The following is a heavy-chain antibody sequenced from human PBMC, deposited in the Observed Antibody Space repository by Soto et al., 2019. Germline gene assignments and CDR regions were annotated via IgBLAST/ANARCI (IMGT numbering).Heavy chain of an antibody. CDR2: INHSGST. CDR1: GGSFSGYY. D-gene: IGHD6-19*01. V-gene: IGHV4-34*01. J-gene: IGHJ6*03. Sequence: QVQLQQWGAGLLKPSETLSLTCAVYGGSFSGYYWSWIRQPPGKGLEWIGEINHSGSTNYNPSLKSRVTISVDTSKNQFSLKLSSVTAADTAVYYCARSGSGWYSYYYYMDVWGKGTTVTVSS. CDR3: ARSGSGWYSYYYYMDV.